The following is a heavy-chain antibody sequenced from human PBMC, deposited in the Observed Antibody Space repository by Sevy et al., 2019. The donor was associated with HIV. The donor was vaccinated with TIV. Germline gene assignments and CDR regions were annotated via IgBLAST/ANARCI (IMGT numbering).Heavy chain of an antibody. Sequence: SETLSLTCSVSGDSISSYYWSWIRQPAGKGLEWIGRIYDSASATYEPSLKSRVTMSLDTSKNQFSLKLNSVTAADTAVYYCARDRVTIFGVSIDYYFDYWGQETLVTVSS. CDR2: IYDSASA. J-gene: IGHJ4*02. D-gene: IGHD3-3*01. V-gene: IGHV4-4*07. CDR1: GDSISSYY. CDR3: ARDRVTIFGVSIDYYFDY.